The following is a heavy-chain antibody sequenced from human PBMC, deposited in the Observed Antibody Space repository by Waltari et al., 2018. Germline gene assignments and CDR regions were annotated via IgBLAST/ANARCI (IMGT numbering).Heavy chain of an antibody. Sequence: QVQLQQWGAGLLKPSETLSLTCAVYGGSFSGYYWSWIRQPPGKGLEWIGEINHSGSTNYNPSLKSRVTISVDTSKNQFSRKRSSVTAADTAVYYCARGQGLQSRSGYFDYWGQGTLVTVS. CDR2: INHSGST. J-gene: IGHJ4*02. V-gene: IGHV4-34*01. CDR3: ARGQGLQSRSGYFDY. CDR1: GGSFSGYY. D-gene: IGHD4-4*01.